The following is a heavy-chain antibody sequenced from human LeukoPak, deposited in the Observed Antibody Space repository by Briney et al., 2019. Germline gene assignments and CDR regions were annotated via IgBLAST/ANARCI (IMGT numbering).Heavy chain of an antibody. CDR3: ARHPEGTTVTTYFDY. Sequence: SETLSLTCTVSGGSISSGDYYWSWIRQPPGKGLEWIGYIYYSGSTYYNPSLKSRVTISVDTSKNQFSLKLSSVTAADTAVYYCARHPEGTTVTTYFDYWGQGTLVTVSS. J-gene: IGHJ4*02. V-gene: IGHV4-30-4*01. D-gene: IGHD4-17*01. CDR1: GGSISSGDYY. CDR2: IYYSGST.